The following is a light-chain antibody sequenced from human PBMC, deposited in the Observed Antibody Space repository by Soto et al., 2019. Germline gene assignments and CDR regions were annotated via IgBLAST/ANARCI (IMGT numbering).Light chain of an antibody. J-gene: IGKJ1*01. CDR1: QTISSW. V-gene: IGKV1-5*03. Sequence: DIPMTQSPSTLSGSVGDRVTITCRASQTISSWLAWYQQKPGKAPKLLIYKASTLKSGVPSRFSGSGSGTEFNLTISSLQPDDFAPYYCQPYNSYSEAFGQGTKVELK. CDR3: QPYNSYSEA. CDR2: KAS.